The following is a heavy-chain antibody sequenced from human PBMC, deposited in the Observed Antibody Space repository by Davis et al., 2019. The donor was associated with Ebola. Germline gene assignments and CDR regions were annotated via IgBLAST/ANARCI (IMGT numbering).Heavy chain of an antibody. CDR1: GFTFSSYA. Sequence: PGGSLRLSCAASGFTFSSYAMSWVRQAPGKGLEWVSGISGSGSSTYYADSVKGRFTISRDNSKNTLNLQMNSLRVEDTAVYYCAKDLDVIAVAGLFDYWGLGTLVTVSS. D-gene: IGHD6-19*01. V-gene: IGHV3-23*01. CDR3: AKDLDVIAVAGLFDY. J-gene: IGHJ4*02. CDR2: ISGSGSST.